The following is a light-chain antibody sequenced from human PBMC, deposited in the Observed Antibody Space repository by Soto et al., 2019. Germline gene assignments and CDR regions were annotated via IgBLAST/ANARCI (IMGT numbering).Light chain of an antibody. J-gene: IGKJ1*01. CDR2: AAS. V-gene: IGKV1-39*01. CDR3: QQYNSDSRT. Sequence: DTQMTQSPSSLSASVGDRVTITCRASQSITSYLNWYQQKPGQAPILLIYAASSLQVGVPSRFSGSGSGTEFTLTIDSLQPDDFATYYCQQYNSDSRTFGQGTELDIK. CDR1: QSITSY.